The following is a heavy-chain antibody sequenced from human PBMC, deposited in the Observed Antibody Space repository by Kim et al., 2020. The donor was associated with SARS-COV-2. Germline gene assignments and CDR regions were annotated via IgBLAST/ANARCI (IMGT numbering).Heavy chain of an antibody. Sequence: SPSFQGQVTISADKSISTAYLQWSSLKASDTAMYYCARVYGDYVYRAFDIWGQGTMVTVSS. J-gene: IGHJ3*02. V-gene: IGHV5-51*01. CDR3: ARVYGDYVYRAFDI. D-gene: IGHD4-17*01.